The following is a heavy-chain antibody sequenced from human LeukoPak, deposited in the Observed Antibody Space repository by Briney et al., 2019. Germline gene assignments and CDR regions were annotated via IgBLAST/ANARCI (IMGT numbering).Heavy chain of an antibody. D-gene: IGHD3-22*01. V-gene: IGHV1-18*01. CDR1: GYTFTSYG. J-gene: IGHJ5*02. Sequence: ASVKVSCKASGYTFTSYGISWVRQAPGQGLEWMGWISAYNGNTNYAQKLQGRVTITTDTSTSTAYMELRSLRSDDTAVYYCARAYDSSGYYYWGKGYNRFDPWGQGTLVTVSS. CDR2: ISAYNGNT. CDR3: ARAYDSSGYYYWGKGYNRFDP.